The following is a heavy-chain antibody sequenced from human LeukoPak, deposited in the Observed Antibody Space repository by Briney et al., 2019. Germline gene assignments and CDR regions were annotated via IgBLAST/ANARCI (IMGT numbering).Heavy chain of an antibody. V-gene: IGHV4-31*03. J-gene: IGHJ4*02. D-gene: IGHD2-21*01. CDR1: GGSISSGGYY. CDR3: ARGRPYDYPDF. CDR2: IYYSGSA. Sequence: SQTVSLTCSVSGGSISSGGYYWSWIRQHPGKGLEWIGYIYYSGSAYYNPSLKSRVTISVDTSKNQFSLKLSSVTAADTAVYYCARGRPYDYPDFWGQGTLVTVSS.